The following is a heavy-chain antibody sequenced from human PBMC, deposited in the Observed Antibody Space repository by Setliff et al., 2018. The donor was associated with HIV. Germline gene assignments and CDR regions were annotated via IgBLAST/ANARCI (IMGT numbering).Heavy chain of an antibody. D-gene: IGHD6-19*01. Sequence: SVKVSCKTSGYMFSSYGISWVRQAPGQGLEWMGWVSNKGDTNYVQKLQDRLTITTDTSTATAYLELRDLRSEDTAVYYCARDPRYSSVWFRNGGVDYWGQGTLGTSPQ. J-gene: IGHJ4*02. CDR3: ARDPRYSSVWFRNGGVDY. V-gene: IGHV1-18*01. CDR1: GYMFSSYG. CDR2: VSNKGDT.